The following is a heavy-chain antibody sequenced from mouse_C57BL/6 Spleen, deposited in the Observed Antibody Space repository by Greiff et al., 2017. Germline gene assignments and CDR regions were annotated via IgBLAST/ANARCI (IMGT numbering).Heavy chain of an antibody. CDR1: GYTFTDYN. CDR3: ERLSRIPYGDD. J-gene: IGHJ2*01. D-gene: IGHD5-2*01. CDR2: INPNNGGP. Sequence: VQLQQSGPELVKPGASVKIPCKASGYTFTDYNMDWVKQSHGKSLEWIGDINPNNGGPIYNQTFKGTATLTVDKSSSTAYMELRSMTSEETEVNYCERLSRIPYGDDWGQGRTRTVSS. V-gene: IGHV1-18*01.